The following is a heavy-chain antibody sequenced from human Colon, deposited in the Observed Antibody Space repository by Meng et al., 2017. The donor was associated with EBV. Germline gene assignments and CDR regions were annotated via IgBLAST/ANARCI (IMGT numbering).Heavy chain of an antibody. V-gene: IGHV4-4*02. D-gene: IGHD2-8*02. CDR2: IYHNGKT. CDR3: ARDGGVTHIP. J-gene: IGHJ5*02. CDR1: GTSISTSNW. Sequence: ELRQWAGAGLVKSSGTLSLTCGVCGTSISTSNWWSWNRQSPGEGLEWIGAIYHNGKTNSYPSLKGRVSMSVDESKNEFSLNLKSVTAADTAVYYCARDGGVTHIPWGQGVLVTVSS.